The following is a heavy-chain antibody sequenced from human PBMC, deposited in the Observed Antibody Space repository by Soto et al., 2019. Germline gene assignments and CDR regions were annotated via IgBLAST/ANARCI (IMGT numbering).Heavy chain of an antibody. V-gene: IGHV4-38-2*01. J-gene: IGHJ3*01. CDR2: IFHGGNT. D-gene: IGHD2-15*01. CDR3: ARARWYHAFDV. CDR1: GFFISSGNY. Sequence: PSETLSLTCAVSGFFISSGNYWGWIRKPPGKGLEWIGSIFHGGNTYYNPSLKSRVTISVDMSKNQFSLKLNSVTAAYTAVYYCARARWYHAFDVWGQGTVVTVSS.